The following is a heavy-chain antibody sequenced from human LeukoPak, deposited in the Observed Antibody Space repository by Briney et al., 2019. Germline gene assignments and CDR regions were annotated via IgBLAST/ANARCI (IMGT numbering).Heavy chain of an antibody. J-gene: IGHJ4*02. CDR3: AREASILDY. V-gene: IGHV3-23*01. CDR1: VYTFINYA. CDR2: IIGSGVTT. Sequence: GGSLRLSRAASVYTFINYAMSWVRQAPGKGLEWGSVIIGSGVTTYYGDSAKGRFTISRDNSKNTLYLQMNSLRAEDTAIYYCAREASILDYWGQGTLVTVSS.